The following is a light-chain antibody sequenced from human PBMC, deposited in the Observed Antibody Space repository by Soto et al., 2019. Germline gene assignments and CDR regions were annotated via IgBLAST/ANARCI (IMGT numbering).Light chain of an antibody. CDR2: EVT. Sequence: QSVLTQPPSASGSPGQSVTISCTGTSSDVGGYNYVSWYQQHPGKAPKLMIYEVTKRPSGVPDRFSGSKSGDTASLTVSGLQDEDEADYYCSSYTSKSSLIFGGGTKLTVL. CDR3: SSYTSKSSLI. V-gene: IGLV2-8*01. CDR1: SSDVGGYNY. J-gene: IGLJ2*01.